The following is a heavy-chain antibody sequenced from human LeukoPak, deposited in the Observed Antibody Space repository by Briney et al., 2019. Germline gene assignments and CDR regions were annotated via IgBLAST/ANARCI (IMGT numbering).Heavy chain of an antibody. CDR3: ARGDYYDSSGQIDD. Sequence: PSQTLSLTCTVSGGSISSGGYYWSWIRQHPGKGLEWIGYIYYSGSTYYNPSLKSRVTISVDTSKNQFSLKLSSVTAADTAVYYCARGDYYDSSGQIDDWGQGTLVTVSS. CDR1: GGSISSGGYY. CDR2: IYYSGST. J-gene: IGHJ4*02. V-gene: IGHV4-31*03. D-gene: IGHD3-22*01.